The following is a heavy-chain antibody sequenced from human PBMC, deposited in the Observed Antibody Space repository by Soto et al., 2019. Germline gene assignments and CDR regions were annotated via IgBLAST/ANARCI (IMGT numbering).Heavy chain of an antibody. CDR1: GYSFSFDW. Sequence: PGESLKISCKASGYSFSFDWIGWVRQMPGKGLEWMAIMYPDDSDIRYSPSFEAHVTISADKSTSTAFLQWSSLKASDTAMYYCATAYVYDFENSNYYRDAFDIWGQGTLVTVSS. CDR3: ATAYVYDFENSNYYRDAFDI. J-gene: IGHJ3*02. V-gene: IGHV5-51*01. D-gene: IGHD3-22*01. CDR2: MYPDDSDI.